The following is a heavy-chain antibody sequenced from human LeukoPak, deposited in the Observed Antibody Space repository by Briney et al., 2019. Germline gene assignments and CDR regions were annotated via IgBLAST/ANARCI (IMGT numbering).Heavy chain of an antibody. D-gene: IGHD2-15*01. CDR1: GGTFSSYA. Sequence: SVKVSCKASGGTFSSYAISWVRQAPGQGLEWMGGIIPIFGTANYAQKLQGRVTMTTDTSTSTAYMELRSLRSDDTAVYYCARVSSQAYCSGGSCYEDNYWGQGTLVTVSS. CDR2: IIPIFGTA. V-gene: IGHV1-69*05. CDR3: ARVSSQAYCSGGSCYEDNY. J-gene: IGHJ4*02.